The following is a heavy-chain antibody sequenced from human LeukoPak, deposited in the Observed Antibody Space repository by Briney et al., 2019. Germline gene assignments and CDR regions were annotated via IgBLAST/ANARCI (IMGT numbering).Heavy chain of an antibody. V-gene: IGHV3-30-3*01. CDR2: ISYDGSNK. Sequence: PGGSLRLSCAASGFTFSSYAMHWVRQAPGKGLEWVAVISYDGSNKYYADSVKGRFTISRDNSKNTLYLQMYSLRAEDTAVYYCARVSDDSSGYYSEPFDYWGQGTLVTVSS. CDR3: ARVSDDSSGYYSEPFDY. D-gene: IGHD3-22*01. J-gene: IGHJ4*02. CDR1: GFTFSSYA.